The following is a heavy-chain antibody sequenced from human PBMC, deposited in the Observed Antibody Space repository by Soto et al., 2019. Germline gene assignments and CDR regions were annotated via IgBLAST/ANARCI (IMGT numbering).Heavy chain of an antibody. J-gene: IGHJ4*02. V-gene: IGHV1-3*01. D-gene: IGHD5-18*01. CDR2: INAGSADI. CDR3: ARVGRRGYSYCHFGY. CDR1: GYTFTTYA. Sequence: ASVKVSCKASGYTFTTYALHWVRQAPGQRLEWMGWINAGSADIKYSQKFQGRVTITRDTSASTVYMELSSPRSEDTAVYYCARVGRRGYSYCHFGYRGQGSLVT.